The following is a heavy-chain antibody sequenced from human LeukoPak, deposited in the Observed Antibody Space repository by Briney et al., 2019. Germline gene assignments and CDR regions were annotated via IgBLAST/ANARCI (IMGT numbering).Heavy chain of an antibody. D-gene: IGHD3/OR15-3a*01. CDR3: ARSWWGTDWLLYKNWFDP. CDR1: GYTFTGYY. V-gene: IGHV1-46*01. CDR2: INPSGGST. Sequence: ASVKVSCKASGYTFTGYYMHWVRQAPGQGLEWMGMINPSGGSTSYAQEFQGRLTMTRDTSTSTVYMELSSLRSEDTAVYYCARSWWGTDWLLYKNWFDPWGQGTLVTVSS. J-gene: IGHJ5*02.